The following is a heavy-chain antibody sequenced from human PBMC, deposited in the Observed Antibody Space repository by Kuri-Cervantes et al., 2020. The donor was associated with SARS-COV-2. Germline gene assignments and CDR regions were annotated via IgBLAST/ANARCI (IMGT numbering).Heavy chain of an antibody. CDR2: INPNSGGT. V-gene: IGHV1-2*02. Sequence: AVNVSCKASVGTFSSYALSWVRQAPGRGLEWMGWINPNSGGTNYAQKFQGRVTIASDTALSTAYMELSRLRSDDTAVYYCARVVGGGSYYAWGYWGQGTLVTVSS. D-gene: IGHD1-26*01. CDR1: VGTFSSYA. CDR3: ARVVGGGSYYAWGY. J-gene: IGHJ4*02.